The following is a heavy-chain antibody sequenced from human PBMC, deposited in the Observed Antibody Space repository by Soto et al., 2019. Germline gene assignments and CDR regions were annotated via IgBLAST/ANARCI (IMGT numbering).Heavy chain of an antibody. CDR1: GFTFSSYS. CDR2: ISSSSSYI. J-gene: IGHJ4*02. Sequence: EVQLVESGGGLVKPGGSLRLSCAASGFTFSSYSMNWVRQAPGKGLEWVSSISSSSSYIYYAYSVKGRFTISRDNDKNSLDLQMNSLRAEDTAVYYCAREFYGDSYYFDSWGQGTLVTVSS. CDR3: AREFYGDSYYFDS. D-gene: IGHD4-17*01. V-gene: IGHV3-21*01.